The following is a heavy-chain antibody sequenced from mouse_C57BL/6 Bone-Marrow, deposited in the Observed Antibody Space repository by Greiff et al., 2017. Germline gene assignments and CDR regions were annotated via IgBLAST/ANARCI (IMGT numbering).Heavy chain of an antibody. V-gene: IGHV1-82*01. CDR1: GYAFSSSW. Sequence: QVQLQQSGPELVKPGASVKISCKASGYAFSSSWMNWVKQRPGKGLEWSGRIYPGDGDTNYNGKFKGKATLTADKSSSTAYMQLSSLTSEDSAVDFCARDHYYGSSYWYFDVWGTGTTVTVSS. CDR2: IYPGDGDT. D-gene: IGHD1-1*01. CDR3: ARDHYYGSSYWYFDV. J-gene: IGHJ1*03.